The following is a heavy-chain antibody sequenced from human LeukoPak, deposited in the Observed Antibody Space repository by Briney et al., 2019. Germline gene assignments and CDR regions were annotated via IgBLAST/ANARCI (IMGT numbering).Heavy chain of an antibody. V-gene: IGHV3-23*01. Sequence: GGSLRLSCAASGFTFSSYAMSWVRQAPGKGLEWVSAISGSGGSTYYAGSVKGRFTISRDNSKNTLYLQMNSLRAEDTAVYYCAKDTIVVVPAASDYWGQGTLVTVSS. CDR1: GFTFSSYA. CDR2: ISGSGGST. D-gene: IGHD2-2*01. CDR3: AKDTIVVVPAASDY. J-gene: IGHJ4*02.